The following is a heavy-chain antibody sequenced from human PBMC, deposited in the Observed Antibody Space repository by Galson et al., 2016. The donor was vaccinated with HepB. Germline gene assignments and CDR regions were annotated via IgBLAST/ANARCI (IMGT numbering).Heavy chain of an antibody. Sequence: SETLSLTCTVSGGSISSYYWSWIRQSPGKGLEWIGYIDNSVKSNYNPSLKSRVTVSVDTSSKRLSLKLSSATAADTAVYFCARGLRVDDTPYFDYWGQGTLVTVSS. V-gene: IGHV4-59*01. CDR3: ARGLRVDDTPYFDY. J-gene: IGHJ4*02. CDR2: IDNSVKS. D-gene: IGHD6-19*01. CDR1: GGSISSYY.